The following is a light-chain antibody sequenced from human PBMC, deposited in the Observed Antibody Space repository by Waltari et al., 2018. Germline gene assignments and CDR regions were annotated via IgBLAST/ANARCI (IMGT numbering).Light chain of an antibody. V-gene: IGKV3-20*01. CDR3: QHHVRLPAT. CDR2: ATS. Sequence: IVLTQSPGTLSLSPGGRATLSCRASPDIVHYFAWYQQRTGQAPRLPIYATSTRAAGIPDRFSGSGSGADFSFTITRLEPEDFAVYYCQHHVRLPATFGQGTKV. J-gene: IGKJ1*01. CDR1: PDIVHY.